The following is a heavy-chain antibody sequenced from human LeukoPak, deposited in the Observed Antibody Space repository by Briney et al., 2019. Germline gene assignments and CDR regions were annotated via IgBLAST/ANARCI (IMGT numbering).Heavy chain of an antibody. J-gene: IGHJ6*03. V-gene: IGHV4-34*01. CDR3: ARGRGYCSGGSCSRPPSYYYYYMDV. D-gene: IGHD2-15*01. CDR2: INHSGST. CDR1: GGSFSGYY. Sequence: SETLSLTCAVYGGSFSGYYWSWIRQPPGKGLEWIGEINHSGSTNYNPSLKSRVTISVDTSKNQFSLKLISVTAADTAVYYCARGRGYCSGGSCSRPPSYYYYYMDVWGKGTTVTVSS.